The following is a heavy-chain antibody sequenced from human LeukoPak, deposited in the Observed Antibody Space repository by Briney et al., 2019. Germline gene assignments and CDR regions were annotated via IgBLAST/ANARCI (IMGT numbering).Heavy chain of an antibody. V-gene: IGHV4-4*07. Sequence: KPSETLSLTCTVSGGSISSYYRSWIRQPAGKGLEWIGRIYASGSTNYNPSLKSRVTMSVDTSKNQVSLKLSSVTAADTAVYYCARYGDYINNWFDPWGQGTLVTVSS. D-gene: IGHD4-17*01. CDR1: GGSISSYY. J-gene: IGHJ5*02. CDR2: IYASGST. CDR3: ARYGDYINNWFDP.